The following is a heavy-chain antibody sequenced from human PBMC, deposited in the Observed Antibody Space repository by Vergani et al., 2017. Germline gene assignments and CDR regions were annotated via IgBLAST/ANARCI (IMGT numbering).Heavy chain of an antibody. D-gene: IGHD6-13*01. J-gene: IGHJ5*02. CDR2: IYHSGST. CDR1: GSSISSGGYS. V-gene: IGHV4-30-2*01. Sequence: QLQLQESGSGLVKPSQTLSLTCAVSGSSISSGGYSWSWIRQPPGKGLEWIGYIYHSGSTYYNPSLKSRVTISVDRSKNQFSLKLSSVTAADTAVYYCARASYSSSWYFWFDPWGQGTLVTVSS. CDR3: ARASYSSSWYFWFDP.